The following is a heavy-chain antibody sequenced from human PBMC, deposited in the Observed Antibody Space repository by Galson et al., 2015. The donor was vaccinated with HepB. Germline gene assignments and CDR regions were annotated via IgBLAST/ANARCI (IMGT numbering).Heavy chain of an antibody. Sequence: SLRLSCAASGFTFSDYYMSWIRQAPGKGLEWVSYISSSSSYTNYADSVKGRFTISRDNAKTSLYLQMNSLRAEDTAVYYCARDWPIPPRGYCSSTSCYQGLNYYYGMDVWGQGTTVTVSS. CDR1: GFTFSDYY. CDR2: ISSSSSYT. CDR3: ARDWPIPPRGYCSSTSCYQGLNYYYGMDV. V-gene: IGHV3-11*06. J-gene: IGHJ6*02. D-gene: IGHD2-2*01.